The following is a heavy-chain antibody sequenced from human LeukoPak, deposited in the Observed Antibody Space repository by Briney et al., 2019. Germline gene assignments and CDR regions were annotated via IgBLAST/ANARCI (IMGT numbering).Heavy chain of an antibody. CDR2: ISSSSSYI. Sequence: MPGGSLRLSCAASGFTFSSYSMNWVRQAPGKGLEWVSSISSSSSYIYYADSVKGRFTISRDNAKNSLYLQMSSLRTEDTAVYYCARGDDAVIDYWGQGTLVTVSS. CDR1: GFTFSSYS. D-gene: IGHD3-16*01. V-gene: IGHV3-21*01. J-gene: IGHJ4*02. CDR3: ARGDDAVIDY.